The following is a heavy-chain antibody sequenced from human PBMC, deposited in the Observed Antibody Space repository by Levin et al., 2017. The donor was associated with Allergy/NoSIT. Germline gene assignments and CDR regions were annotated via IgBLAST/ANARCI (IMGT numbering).Heavy chain of an antibody. CDR3: STALTWTGGSY. V-gene: IGHV3-15*01. CDR2: IKSKVSGGTS. J-gene: IGHJ4*02. Sequence: PGGSLRLSCAGSGFTFSDAWLTWVRQPPGKGLEWVGRIKSKVSGGTSDYGSAVKGRFTISRDDSENMIYLQMNSLKTEDTAIYYCSTALTWTGGSYWGQGTLVTVSS. CDR1: GFTFSDAW. D-gene: IGHD3-9*01.